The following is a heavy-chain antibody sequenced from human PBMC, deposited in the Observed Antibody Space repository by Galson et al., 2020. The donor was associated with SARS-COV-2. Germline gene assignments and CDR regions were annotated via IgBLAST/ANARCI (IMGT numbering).Heavy chain of an antibody. CDR1: GFTVSSNF. Sequence: QARGSLRPSCAGSGFTVSSNFLSWIRQAPGKGMEWVSLLHPDGKTHYADPVKGRFTISRDNDKNTVYLQVNNLRAEDTAVYHCARGAGYLIQQWGQGTLVTVSS. J-gene: IGHJ4*02. V-gene: IGHV3-53*01. CDR2: LHPDGKT. CDR3: ARGAGYLIQQ. D-gene: IGHD3-9*01.